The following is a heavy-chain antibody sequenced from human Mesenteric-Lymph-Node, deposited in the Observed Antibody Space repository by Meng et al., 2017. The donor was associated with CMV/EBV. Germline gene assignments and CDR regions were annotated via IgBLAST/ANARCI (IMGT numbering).Heavy chain of an antibody. D-gene: IGHD3-3*01. CDR1: GFIFGDHP. CDR2: IRNKANGGIP. J-gene: IGHJ4*02. CDR3: VRGESAYYIGGPSPYFDC. V-gene: IGHV3-49*04. Sequence: GESLKISCTTSGFIFGDHPMGWVRQAPGRGLEWVGFIRNKANGGIPEYAASVRGRITISRDDSKSIAYLQMNSLKTEDTAVYYCVRGESAYYIGGPSPYFDCWGQGTLVTVSS.